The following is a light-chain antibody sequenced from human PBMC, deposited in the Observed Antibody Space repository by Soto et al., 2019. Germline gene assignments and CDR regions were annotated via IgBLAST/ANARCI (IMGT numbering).Light chain of an antibody. CDR2: EVS. CDR3: SSYAGSNNYD. CDR1: SSDVGGYNY. Sequence: QSVLTQPPSASGSPGQSVTISCTGTSSDVGGYNYVSWYQQHPGKAPKLMIYEVSKRPSGVPDRFSGSKSGNTASLTVSGLQAEDEADYYCSSYAGSNNYDFGTGTKVTLL. V-gene: IGLV2-8*01. J-gene: IGLJ1*01.